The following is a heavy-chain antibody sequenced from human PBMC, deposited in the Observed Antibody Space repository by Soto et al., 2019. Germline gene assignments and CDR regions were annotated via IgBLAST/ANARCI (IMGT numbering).Heavy chain of an antibody. CDR2: INHSGST. Sequence: SETLSLTCAVYGGSFSGYYWSWIRQPPGKGLEWIGEINHSGSTNYNPSLKSRVTISVDTSKNQFSLKLSSVTAADTAVYYCARGPRGGVGATTFDYWGQGTLVTVSS. CDR3: ARGPRGGVGATTFDY. V-gene: IGHV4-34*01. D-gene: IGHD1-26*01. CDR1: GGSFSGYY. J-gene: IGHJ4*02.